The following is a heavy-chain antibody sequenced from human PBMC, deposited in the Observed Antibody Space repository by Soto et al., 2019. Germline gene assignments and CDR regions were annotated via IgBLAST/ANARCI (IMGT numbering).Heavy chain of an antibody. Sequence: GGSLRLSCAASGLTFAHAWLSWVRQAPGKGLEWVGRIKRRSAGGTIDYAAPMKDRFTISRDDSKNTLFLHMNSLKREDTAVYYCTTAPVGSMSFYYYGMDGWGHGTTVTVSS. D-gene: IGHD2-2*01. CDR1: GLTFAHAW. CDR2: IKRRSAGGTI. CDR3: TTAPVGSMSFYYYGMDG. V-gene: IGHV3-15*01. J-gene: IGHJ6*02.